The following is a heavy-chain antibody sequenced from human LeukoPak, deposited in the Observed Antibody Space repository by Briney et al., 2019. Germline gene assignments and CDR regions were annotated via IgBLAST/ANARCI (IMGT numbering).Heavy chain of an antibody. CDR1: GFTFSSYW. Sequence: GGSLGLSCAASGFTFSSYWMNWVRQAPGKGLVWVSRINGDGSSTNYADSVKGRFTISRDNAKNTLYLQLNSLRAEDTAIYYCARSQGPYDYWGQGTLVTVSS. V-gene: IGHV3-74*01. CDR2: INGDGSST. CDR3: ARSQGPYDY. J-gene: IGHJ4*02.